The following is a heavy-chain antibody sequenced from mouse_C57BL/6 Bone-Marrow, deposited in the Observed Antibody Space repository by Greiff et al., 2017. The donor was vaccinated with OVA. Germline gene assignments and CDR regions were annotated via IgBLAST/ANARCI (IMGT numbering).Heavy chain of an antibody. V-gene: IGHV5-17*01. Sequence: EVHLVESGGGLVKPGGSLKLSCAASGFTFSDYGMHWVRQAPEKGLEWVAYISRGSSTIYYADTVKGRFTISRDNAKNTLFLQMTSLRSEDTAMYYCARPSYDGYYPSYAMDYWGQGTSVTVSS. D-gene: IGHD2-3*01. J-gene: IGHJ4*01. CDR2: ISRGSSTI. CDR3: ARPSYDGYYPSYAMDY. CDR1: GFTFSDYG.